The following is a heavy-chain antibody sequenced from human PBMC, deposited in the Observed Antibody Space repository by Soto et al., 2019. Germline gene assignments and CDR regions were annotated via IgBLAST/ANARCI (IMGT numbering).Heavy chain of an antibody. V-gene: IGHV1-2*02. CDR3: ANNNGRILGRSCAD. Sequence: ASVKVSCKASGYTFTGFYMHWLRQAPGQGPEWMGWINPKTGDTDSAQKFQGRITMTRDTSISTAYMELTSLTSDDTAIYYCANNNGRILGRSCADWGQGTLVTVSS. D-gene: IGHD3-16*01. CDR1: GYTFTGFY. CDR2: INPKTGDT. J-gene: IGHJ4*02.